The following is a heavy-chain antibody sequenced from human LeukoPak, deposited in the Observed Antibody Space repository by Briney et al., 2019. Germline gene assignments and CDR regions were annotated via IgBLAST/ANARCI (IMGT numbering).Heavy chain of an antibody. Sequence: GGSLRLSCAASGFTFSSHGMSWVRQAPGKGLVWVSRINSDGSSTSYADSVKGRFTISRDNAKNTLYLQMNSLRAEDTAVYYCARDSYYYYYMDVWGKGTTVTVSS. CDR1: GFTFSSHG. V-gene: IGHV3-74*01. CDR2: INSDGSST. CDR3: ARDSYYYYYMDV. J-gene: IGHJ6*03.